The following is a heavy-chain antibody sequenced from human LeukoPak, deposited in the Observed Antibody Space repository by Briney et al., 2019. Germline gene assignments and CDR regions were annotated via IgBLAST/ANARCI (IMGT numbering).Heavy chain of an antibody. CDR2: IYSGGST. V-gene: IGHV3-53*01. Sequence: GGSLRLSCAASRFTVSSNYMSWVRQAPGKGLEWVSVIYSGGSTYYADSVKGRFTISRDNSKNTLYLQMNSLRAEDTAAYYCARVRIGGYAYYFDYWGQGTLVTVSS. J-gene: IGHJ4*02. CDR3: ARVRIGGYAYYFDY. D-gene: IGHD5-12*01. CDR1: RFTVSSNY.